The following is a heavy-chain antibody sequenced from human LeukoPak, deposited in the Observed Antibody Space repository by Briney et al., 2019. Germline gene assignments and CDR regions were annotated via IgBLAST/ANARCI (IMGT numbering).Heavy chain of an antibody. CDR3: ARKGISSSRYQNMDV. CDR1: GFTLSSYA. CDR2: ISIDGGRT. V-gene: IGHV3-23*01. Sequence: PGRSLTLSCAASGFTLSSYAMSWLRQAPGKARVWVSTISIDGGRTYYADSVKGRFTVSRDTSKNTLYLQMNSLRAEDTAVYYCARKGISSSRYQNMDVWGKGTTVTVSS. D-gene: IGHD6-25*01. J-gene: IGHJ6*03.